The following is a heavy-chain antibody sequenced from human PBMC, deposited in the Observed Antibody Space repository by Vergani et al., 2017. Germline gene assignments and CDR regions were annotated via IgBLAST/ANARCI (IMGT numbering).Heavy chain of an antibody. J-gene: IGHJ4*02. D-gene: IGHD6-19*01. V-gene: IGHV3-23*01. Sequence: EVQLLESGGGLVQPGGSLRLSCAASGFPFNIYAMSWVRQAPGKGLEWVSTISASGGTTYYADSVKGRFTVSRDNSKSTLYLQMNSLRAEDTAVYYCARGSGWYGGDYWGQGTLVTVSS. CDR3: ARGSGWYGGDY. CDR1: GFPFNIYA. CDR2: ISASGGTT.